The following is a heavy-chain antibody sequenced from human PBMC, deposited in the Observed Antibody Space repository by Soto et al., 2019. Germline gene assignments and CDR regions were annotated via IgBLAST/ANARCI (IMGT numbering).Heavy chain of an antibody. Sequence: QVQLQESGPGLVKPSETLSLTCTVSGGSISSYYWSWIRQPPGKGLEWIGYIYYSGRTNYNPSLKIRVTISGDTSKNQFSLKLSSVTAADTAVYYCARGYCSSTICYIWDNWFDPWGQGTLVTVSS. V-gene: IGHV4-59*01. J-gene: IGHJ5*02. CDR1: GGSISSYY. CDR3: ARGYCSSTICYIWDNWFDP. D-gene: IGHD2-2*02. CDR2: IYYSGRT.